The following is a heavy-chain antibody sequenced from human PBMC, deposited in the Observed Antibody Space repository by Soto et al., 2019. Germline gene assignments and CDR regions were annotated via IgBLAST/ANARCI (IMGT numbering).Heavy chain of an antibody. J-gene: IGHJ4*02. Sequence: GGSLRLSCAASGFTFSSYAMGWVRQGPGKGLEWVAVVSIGGSTHYADSVRGRFTISRDNSKNTLSLQMNSLTAEDTAVYFCAKSRGAGGQFDYWGQGALVTVSS. CDR1: GFTFSSYA. CDR3: AKSRGAGGQFDY. V-gene: IGHV3-23*01. CDR2: VSIGGST. D-gene: IGHD2-15*01.